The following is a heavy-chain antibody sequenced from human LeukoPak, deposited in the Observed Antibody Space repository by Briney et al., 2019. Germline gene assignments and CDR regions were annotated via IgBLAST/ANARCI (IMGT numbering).Heavy chain of an antibody. V-gene: IGHV1-2*02. J-gene: IGHJ3*02. CDR2: INPNSGGT. CDR1: GYTFTSYG. D-gene: IGHD3-22*01. Sequence: ASVKVSCKASGYTFTSYGISWVRQAPGQGLEWMGWINPNSGGTNYAQKFQGRVTMTRDTSISTAYMELSRLRSDDTAVYYCARSQNRYYYDSSLPRDAFDIWGQGTMVTVSS. CDR3: ARSQNRYYYDSSLPRDAFDI.